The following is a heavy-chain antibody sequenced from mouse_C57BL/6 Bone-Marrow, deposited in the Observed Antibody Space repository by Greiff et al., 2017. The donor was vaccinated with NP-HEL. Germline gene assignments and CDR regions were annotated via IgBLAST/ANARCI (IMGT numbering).Heavy chain of an antibody. V-gene: IGHV14-3*01. CDR1: GFNIKNTY. J-gene: IGHJ4*01. Sequence: VQLQQSVAELVRPGASVKLSCTASGFNIKNTYMRWVKQRPEQGLEWIGRIDPANGNTKYAPKFQGKATITADTSSNTAYLQLSSLTSEDTAIYYCARIDYYGSRNYYAMDYWGQGTSVTVSS. D-gene: IGHD1-1*01. CDR3: ARIDYYGSRNYYAMDY. CDR2: IDPANGNT.